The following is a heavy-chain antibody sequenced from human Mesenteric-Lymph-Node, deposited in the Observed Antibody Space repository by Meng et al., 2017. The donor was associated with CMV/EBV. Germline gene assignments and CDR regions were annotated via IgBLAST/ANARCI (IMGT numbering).Heavy chain of an antibody. CDR3: ARGYDFWSGYYFQY. CDR1: GFTFNNYA. J-gene: IGHJ1*01. D-gene: IGHD3-3*01. V-gene: IGHV3-23*01. CDR2: INGDGTIT. Sequence: GESLKISCAASGFTFNNYAMTWVRQAPGKGLEWVSRINGDGTITNYADSVRGRFTISRDNAKNSLYLQMNSLRAEDTAVYYCARGYDFWSGYYFQYWGQGTLVTVSS.